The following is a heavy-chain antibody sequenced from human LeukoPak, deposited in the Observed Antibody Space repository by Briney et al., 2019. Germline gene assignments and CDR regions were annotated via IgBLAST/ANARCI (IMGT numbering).Heavy chain of an antibody. CDR3: ARSGVICGFTRLFDY. CDR1: GYTFNTYW. CDR2: IYPGDSET. V-gene: IGHV5-51*01. D-gene: IGHD3-10*01. Sequence: GESLKISCKGSGYTFNTYWIGWVRQMPGKGLEWMGVIYPGDSETIYSPSFQGQVTISADKSITTAYLQWSSLKASDTAMYYCARSGVICGFTRLFDYWGQGTLVTVSS. J-gene: IGHJ4*02.